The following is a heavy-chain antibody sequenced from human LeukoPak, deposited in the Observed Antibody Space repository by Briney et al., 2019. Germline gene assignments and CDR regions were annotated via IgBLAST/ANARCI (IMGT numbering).Heavy chain of an antibody. D-gene: IGHD3-10*01. Sequence: ASVKVSCKASGYTFTGYYMHWVRQAPGQGLEWMGWINPNSGGTNYAQKFQGRVTMTRDTSISTAYMEVSRLRSDDTAVYYCARFPRGERAFDIWGQGTMVTVSS. CDR3: ARFPRGERAFDI. CDR1: GYTFTGYY. J-gene: IGHJ3*02. V-gene: IGHV1-2*02. CDR2: INPNSGGT.